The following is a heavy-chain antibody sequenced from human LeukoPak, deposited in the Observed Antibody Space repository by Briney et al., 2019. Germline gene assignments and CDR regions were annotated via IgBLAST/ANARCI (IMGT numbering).Heavy chain of an antibody. D-gene: IGHD3-22*01. CDR3: AKSPTYYYDSSGYPSFDY. Sequence: GGSLRLSCAAFGFTFSSNAMSWVRQAPGKGLEWVSAISGSGGSTYYADSVKGRFTISRDNSKNTLYLQMNSLRAEDTAVYYCAKSPTYYYDSSGYPSFDYWGQGTLVTVSS. V-gene: IGHV3-23*01. CDR1: GFTFSSNA. CDR2: ISGSGGST. J-gene: IGHJ4*02.